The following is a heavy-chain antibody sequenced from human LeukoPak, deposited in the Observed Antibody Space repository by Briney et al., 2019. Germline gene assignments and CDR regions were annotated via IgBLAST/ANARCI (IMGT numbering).Heavy chain of an antibody. CDR3: ARSDYGTSGNFDY. D-gene: IGHD4/OR15-4a*01. Sequence: GGSLRLSCAASGFTFSDYYMSWIRQAPGKGLEWVSYISSSSSYTNYADSVKGRFTISRDNAKNSLYLQMNSLRAEDTAVYYCARSDYGTSGNFDYWGQGTLVTVSS. J-gene: IGHJ4*02. CDR1: GFTFSDYY. CDR2: ISSSSSYT. V-gene: IGHV3-11*06.